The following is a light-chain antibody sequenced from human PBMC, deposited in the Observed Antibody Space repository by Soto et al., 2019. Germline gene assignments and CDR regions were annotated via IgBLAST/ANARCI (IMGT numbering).Light chain of an antibody. CDR2: VNGDGRH. V-gene: IGLV4-69*01. J-gene: IGLJ3*02. CDR1: SGHTTYA. Sequence: QPVLTQSPSASASLGASVKLTCTPNSGHTTYAIAWHQQQPEKGPRYLMKVNGDGRHNKGDGIPDRFSGSSSGAERYLTIASLLSEDEGDYYCQTWGTGVQVFGGGTKLTVL. CDR3: QTWGTGVQV.